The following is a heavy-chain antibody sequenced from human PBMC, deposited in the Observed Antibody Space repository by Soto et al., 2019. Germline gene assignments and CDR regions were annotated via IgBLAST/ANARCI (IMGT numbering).Heavy chain of an antibody. V-gene: IGHV4-31*03. J-gene: IGHJ5*02. CDR1: GGSISSGGYY. Sequence: TSETLSLTCTVSGGSISSGGYYWSWIRQHPGKSLEWIGYIYYSGSTYYNPSLKSRVTISVDTSKNQFSLKLSSVTAADAAVYYCAREIAALNWFDPWGQGTLVTVSS. CDR2: IYYSGST. CDR3: AREIAALNWFDP. D-gene: IGHD6-6*01.